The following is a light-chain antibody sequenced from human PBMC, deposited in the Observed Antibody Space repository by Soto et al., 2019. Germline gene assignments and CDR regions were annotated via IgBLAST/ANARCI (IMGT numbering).Light chain of an antibody. CDR3: QTWGTGLLV. CDR1: SGHSSYA. Sequence: QSVLTQSPSASASLGASVKLTCTLSSGHSSYAIAWHQQQPEKGPRYLMKLNSDGSHSKGDGIPDRFSGSSSGAERYLTISSLQSEDKADYYCQTWGTGLLVFGGGTKVTVL. CDR2: LNSDGSH. J-gene: IGLJ3*02. V-gene: IGLV4-69*01.